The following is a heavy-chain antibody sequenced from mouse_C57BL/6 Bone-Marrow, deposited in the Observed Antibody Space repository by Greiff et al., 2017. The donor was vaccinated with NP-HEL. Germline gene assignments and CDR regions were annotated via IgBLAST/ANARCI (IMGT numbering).Heavy chain of an antibody. CDR1: EYEFPSHD. V-gene: IGHV5-2*01. Sequence: EVQLMESGGGLVQPGESLKLSCESNEYEFPSHDMSWVRKTPEKRLELVAAINSGGGSTYYPDTMEGRFIISRDNTKKTLYLQMSSLRSEDTALYYCARHVTGTNWYFDVWGTGTTVTVSS. CDR3: ARHVTGTNWYFDV. CDR2: INSGGGST. J-gene: IGHJ1*03. D-gene: IGHD4-1*01.